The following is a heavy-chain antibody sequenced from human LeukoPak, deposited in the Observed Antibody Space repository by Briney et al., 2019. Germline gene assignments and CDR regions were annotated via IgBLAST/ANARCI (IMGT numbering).Heavy chain of an antibody. CDR1: GFTFSSCG. J-gene: IGHJ4*02. CDR3: AKDRGDGYKGFDY. Sequence: GGSLRLSCAASGFTFSSCGIHWVRQAPGKGPEWVAVIWYDGTNKYYADSVKGRFTISRDNSKNTVYLQMNSLRAEDTAVYYCAKDRGDGYKGFDYWGQGTLVTVSS. V-gene: IGHV3-33*06. CDR2: IWYDGTNK. D-gene: IGHD5-24*01.